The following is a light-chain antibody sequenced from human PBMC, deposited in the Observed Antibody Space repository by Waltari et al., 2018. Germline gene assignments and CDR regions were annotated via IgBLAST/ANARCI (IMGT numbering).Light chain of an antibody. J-gene: IGLJ1*01. V-gene: IGLV3-1*01. CDR2: QDN. CDR1: TLGDKY. Sequence: SYELTQPPSVSVSPGQTASITCSGDTLGDKYACWYQQKPGQSPVLVIYQDNKRPSGIPEGFSGSNSGNTATLTISGTQAMDEADYYCQVWDSSTEYVFGTGTKVTVL. CDR3: QVWDSSTEYV.